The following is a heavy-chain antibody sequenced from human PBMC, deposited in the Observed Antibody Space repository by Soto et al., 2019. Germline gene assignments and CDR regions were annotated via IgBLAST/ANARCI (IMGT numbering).Heavy chain of an antibody. V-gene: IGHV1-18*01. D-gene: IGHD1-26*01. CDR3: ARDIAGGEDI. CDR1: GYNFNNYG. Sequence: QVQLVQSGAEVKKPGASVKVSCKASGYNFNNYGVTWVRQAPGQGLEWMGWIGVYNGNTKYPQKVQGRVTVTADTSTSTAYMELRSLTSDDTAVYYCARDIAGGEDIWGKGTMVTVSS. CDR2: IGVYNGNT. J-gene: IGHJ3*02.